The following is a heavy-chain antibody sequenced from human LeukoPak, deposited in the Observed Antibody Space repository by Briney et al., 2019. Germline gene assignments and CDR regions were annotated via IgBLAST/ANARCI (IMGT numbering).Heavy chain of an antibody. J-gene: IGHJ5*02. CDR1: GFTFSSYT. CDR2: ISDSGDGT. V-gene: IGHV3-23*01. CDR3: ARQNFGSPRWFDP. D-gene: IGHD3-3*01. Sequence: GGSLRLSCAASGFTFSSYTMHWVRQAPGKGLEWVSAISDSGDGTYYADSVKARFTISRDNSKNTVYLEMSSLRAEDTAVYFCARQNFGSPRWFDPWGQGTLVTVSS.